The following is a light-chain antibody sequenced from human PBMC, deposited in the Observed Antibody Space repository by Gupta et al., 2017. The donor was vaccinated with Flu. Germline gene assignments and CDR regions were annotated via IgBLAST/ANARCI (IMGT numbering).Light chain of an antibody. CDR1: QSISSY. CDR3: QQRDSTPWT. Sequence: DIQMTQSPSSLSASVGDRVTITCRASQSISSYLNWYQQKPGKAPKLLIYDASSVKSGVPSRFSGSGYGTDFTLTISRRQPEDFATYYCQQRDSTPWTFGQGTKVEIK. CDR2: DAS. J-gene: IGKJ1*01. V-gene: IGKV1-39*01.